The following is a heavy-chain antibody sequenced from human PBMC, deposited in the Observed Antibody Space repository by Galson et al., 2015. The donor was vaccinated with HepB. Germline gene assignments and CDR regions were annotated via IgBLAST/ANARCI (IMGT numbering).Heavy chain of an antibody. CDR2: INHSGNT. D-gene: IGHD2-21*01. CDR1: GGSFSGFQ. J-gene: IGHJ1*01. V-gene: IGHV4-34*01. Sequence: TLSLTCAVFGGSFSGFQGGWIRQSPGTGLEWIGEINHSGNTNYNPSLKRRVTISEDTSKSQFSLKLRSVTAADTAVYYCAQGGPCGEQLALRARGLYFQQWSQGTLVTVSS. CDR3: AQGGPCGEQLALRARGLYFQQ.